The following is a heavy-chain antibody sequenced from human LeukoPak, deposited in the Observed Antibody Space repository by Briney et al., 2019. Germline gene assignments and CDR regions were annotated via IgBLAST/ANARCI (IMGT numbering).Heavy chain of an antibody. CDR1: GYTLTELS. D-gene: IGHD3-3*01. J-gene: IGHJ4*02. CDR2: FDPEDGET. V-gene: IGHV1-24*01. CDR3: ARARITIFEGYPQPFDY. Sequence: ASVKVSCKVSGYTLTELSMHWVRQAPGRGLEWMGGFDPEDGETIYAQKFQGRVTMTRDTSISTAYMELSRLRPDDTAVYYCARARITIFEGYPQPFDYWGQGTLVTVSS.